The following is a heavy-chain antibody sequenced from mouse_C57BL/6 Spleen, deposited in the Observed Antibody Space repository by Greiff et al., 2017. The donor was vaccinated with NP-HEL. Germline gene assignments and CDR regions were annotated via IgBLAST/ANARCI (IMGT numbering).Heavy chain of an antibody. CDR2: IYPGGGYT. Sequence: VKLMESGAELVRPGTSVKMSCKASGYTFTNYWIGWAKQRPGHGLEWIGDIYPGGGYTNYNEKFKGKATLTADKSSSTAYMQFSSLTSEDSAIYYCARAISYYGNAMDYWGQGTSVTVSS. CDR3: ARAISYYGNAMDY. CDR1: GYTFTNYW. J-gene: IGHJ4*01. V-gene: IGHV1-63*01. D-gene: IGHD1-1*01.